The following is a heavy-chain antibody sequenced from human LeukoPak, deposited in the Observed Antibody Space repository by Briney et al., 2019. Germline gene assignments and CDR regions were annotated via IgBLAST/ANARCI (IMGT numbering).Heavy chain of an antibody. CDR3: AKGSSYYYDSSGYLNY. Sequence: PGGSLRLSCAASGFTFSSYAMSWVRQAPGKGLEWVSAISGSGCSTYYADSVKGRFTISRDNSKNTLYLQMNSLRAEDTAVYYCAKGSSYYYDSSGYLNYWGQGTLVTVSS. CDR1: GFTFSSYA. D-gene: IGHD3-22*01. V-gene: IGHV3-23*01. CDR2: ISGSGCST. J-gene: IGHJ4*02.